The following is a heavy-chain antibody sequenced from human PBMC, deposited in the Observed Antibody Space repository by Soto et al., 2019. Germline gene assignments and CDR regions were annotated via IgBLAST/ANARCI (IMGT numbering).Heavy chain of an antibody. V-gene: IGHV4-30-4*01. CDR2: IYYSGSA. Sequence: SETLSLTCTVSGGSISSVDYYWNWIRQPPGKGLEWIGHIYYSGSAHYNPSLKSRVTMSVDTSKNQFSVKLSSMTAADTAVYYCASDARQPVDLGGYYYYDMDVWGHGTPVTVSS. CDR1: GGSISSVDYY. D-gene: IGHD3-16*01. CDR3: ASDARQPVDLGGYYYYDMDV. J-gene: IGHJ6*02.